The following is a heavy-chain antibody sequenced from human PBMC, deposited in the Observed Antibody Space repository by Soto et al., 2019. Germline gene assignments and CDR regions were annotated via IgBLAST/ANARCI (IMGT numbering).Heavy chain of an antibody. CDR3: AHKGGGDRILDY. J-gene: IGHJ4*02. Sequence: QITLKESGPTLVKPTQTLTLTCTFSGFSLSTRGVGVGWIRQPPGKALEWLALIYWDGFKHYSPSLESRLTIREYTAKNQVVLTMTKMDPVDTATYYCAHKGGGDRILDYWGQGTLVTVSS. CDR1: GFSLSTRGVG. D-gene: IGHD3-16*01. V-gene: IGHV2-5*02. CDR2: IYWDGFK.